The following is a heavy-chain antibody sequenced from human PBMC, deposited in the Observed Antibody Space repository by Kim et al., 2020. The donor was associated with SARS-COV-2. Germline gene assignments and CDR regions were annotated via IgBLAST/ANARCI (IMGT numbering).Heavy chain of an antibody. Sequence: ASVKVSCKASGYTFTSYGISWVRQAPGQGLEWMGCISAYNGNTNYAQKLQGRVTMTTDTSTSTAYMELRSLRSDDTAVYYCARLYYYDSSGYYYELAEMNFDYWGQGTLVTVSS. D-gene: IGHD3-22*01. CDR2: ISAYNGNT. J-gene: IGHJ4*02. V-gene: IGHV1-18*01. CDR3: ARLYYYDSSGYYYELAEMNFDY. CDR1: GYTFTSYG.